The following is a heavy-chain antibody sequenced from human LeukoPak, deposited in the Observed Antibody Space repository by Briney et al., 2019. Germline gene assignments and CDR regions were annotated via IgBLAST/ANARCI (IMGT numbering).Heavy chain of an antibody. CDR1: GFTFSNYG. D-gene: IGHD5-24*01. CDR2: IWYDGSNK. V-gene: IGHV3-33*01. Sequence: GGSLRLSCAASGFTFSNYGMHWVRQAPGKGLEWVAVIWYDGSNKYYADSVKGRFTISRDNSKNTLYLQMNSLRAEDTAVFYCARGNFRRDGYNFDYWGQGTLVTVSS. CDR3: ARGNFRRDGYNFDY. J-gene: IGHJ4*02.